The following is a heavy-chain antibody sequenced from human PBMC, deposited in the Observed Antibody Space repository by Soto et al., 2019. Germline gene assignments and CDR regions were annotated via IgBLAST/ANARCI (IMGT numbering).Heavy chain of an antibody. J-gene: IGHJ6*02. CDR3: ARGPPWIQLWRRNYGMDV. Sequence: SETLALSCAVYGGSLRGYYWSWIRQPPGKGLEWIGEINHSGSTNYNPSLKSRVTISVDTSKNQFSLKLSSVTAADTAVYYCARGPPWIQLWRRNYGMDVWGQGTTVTVPS. CDR2: INHSGST. D-gene: IGHD5-18*01. V-gene: IGHV4-34*01. CDR1: GGSLRGYY.